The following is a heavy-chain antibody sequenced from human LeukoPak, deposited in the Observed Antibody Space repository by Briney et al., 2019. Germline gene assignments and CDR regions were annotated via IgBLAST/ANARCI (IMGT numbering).Heavy chain of an antibody. J-gene: IGHJ4*02. V-gene: IGHV4-34*01. CDR3: ARLAYGSGSYHY. CDR1: GGSSSGYY. Sequence: NPSETLSLTCAVYGGSSSGYYWSWIRQPPGKGLEWIGEINHSGSTNYNPSLKSRVTISVDTSKNQFSLKLSSVTAADTAVYYCARLAYGSGSYHYWGQGTLVTVSS. D-gene: IGHD3-10*01. CDR2: INHSGST.